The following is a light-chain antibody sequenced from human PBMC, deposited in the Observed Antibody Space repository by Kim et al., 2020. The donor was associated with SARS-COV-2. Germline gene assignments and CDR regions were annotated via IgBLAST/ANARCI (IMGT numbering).Light chain of an antibody. J-gene: IGKJ2*03. CDR1: QSISRY. CDR2: AAS. V-gene: IGKV1-39*01. Sequence: SASVGDRVNITCRASQSISRYLNWYQHEPGKVPKLLIYAASNLQSGVPSRFSGSASGTDFTLTISSLQREDFATYYCQQSYSDPYSFGQGTKLEI. CDR3: QQSYSDPYS.